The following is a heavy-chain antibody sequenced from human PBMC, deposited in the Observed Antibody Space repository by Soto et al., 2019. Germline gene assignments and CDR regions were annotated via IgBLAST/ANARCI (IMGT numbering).Heavy chain of an antibody. Sequence: WGSLRLSCAASGFTIMSNAIYCFRQAPGKGLEWVSGISERGDTTHYADSVKGRFTISRDTSKNTLYLQLNTLRADDTAVYYCAKDKPGTTSFDYWGQGTLVTVSS. D-gene: IGHD1-1*01. CDR3: AKDKPGTTSFDY. CDR1: GFTIMSNA. J-gene: IGHJ4*02. CDR2: ISERGDTT. V-gene: IGHV3-23*01.